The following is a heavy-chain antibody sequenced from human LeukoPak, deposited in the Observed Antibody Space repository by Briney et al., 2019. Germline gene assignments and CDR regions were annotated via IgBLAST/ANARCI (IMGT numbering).Heavy chain of an antibody. CDR1: GFTFSSYS. Sequence: GGSLRLSCAASGFTFSSYSMNWVRQAPGKGLEWVSSISSSSSYIYYADSVKGRFTISRDNAKNSLYLQMNSLRAEDTAVYYCARDPSLRVEVYYDFWSGYPPNGNWFDPWGQGTLVTVSS. D-gene: IGHD3-3*01. CDR2: ISSSSSYI. CDR3: ARDPSLRVEVYYDFWSGYPPNGNWFDP. V-gene: IGHV3-21*01. J-gene: IGHJ5*02.